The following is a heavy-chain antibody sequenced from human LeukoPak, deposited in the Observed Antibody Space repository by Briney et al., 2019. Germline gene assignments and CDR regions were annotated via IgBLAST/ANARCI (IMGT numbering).Heavy chain of an antibody. V-gene: IGHV3-53*01. D-gene: IGHD3-10*02. CDR3: ARGVFDNGMDV. CDR2: IYSGGST. CDR1: GFTFSSYS. Sequence: AGGSLRLSCAASGFTFSSYSMNWVRQAPGKGLEWVSVIYSGGSTYYADSVKGRFTISRDNSKNTLYLQMNSLRAEDTAVYYCARGVFDNGMDVWGQGTTVTVSS. J-gene: IGHJ6*02.